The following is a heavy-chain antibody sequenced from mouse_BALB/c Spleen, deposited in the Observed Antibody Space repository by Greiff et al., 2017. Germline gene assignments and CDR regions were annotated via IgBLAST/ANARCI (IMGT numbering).Heavy chain of an antibody. CDR3: ARDSITTVVPYAMDY. CDR2: ISNLAYSI. V-gene: IGHV5-15*02. D-gene: IGHD1-1*01. J-gene: IGHJ4*01. CDR1: GFTFSDYG. Sequence: EVNVVESGGGLVQPGGSRKLSCAASGFTFSDYGMAWVRQAPGKGPEWVAFISNLAYSIYYADTVTGRFTISRENAKNTLYLEMSSLRSEDTAMYYCARDSITTVVPYAMDYWGQGTSVTVSS.